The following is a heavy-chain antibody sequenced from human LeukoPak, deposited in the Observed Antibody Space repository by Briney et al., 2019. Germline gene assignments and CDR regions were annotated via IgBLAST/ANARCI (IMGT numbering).Heavy chain of an antibody. CDR1: GLTRGDYA. J-gene: IGHJ4*02. CDR3: AKGFRVMGTTDFDY. D-gene: IGHD5-24*01. Sequence: GGSQRLSCAASGLTRGDYAMHWVRRAPGKGLEWGSGISRNSGSIAYADSVKGRFTISRDNAKNSLYLQMNSLRAEDTALDYCAKGFRVMGTTDFDYWGQGTLVTVSS. V-gene: IGHV3-9*01. CDR2: ISRNSGSI.